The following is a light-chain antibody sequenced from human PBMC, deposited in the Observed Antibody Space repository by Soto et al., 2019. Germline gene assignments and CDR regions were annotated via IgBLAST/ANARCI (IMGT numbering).Light chain of an antibody. CDR1: QDIRNE. J-gene: IGKJ1*01. Sequence: DIQMTQSPSSLSASVGDRVTITCRASQDIRNELGWFQQKPGKAPKRLIYIASSLQSGVPSRFSGSGSGTEFTLTISSLQPEDYVTYYCLQHNDYPPTFGQGTKVEI. CDR3: LQHNDYPPT. V-gene: IGKV1-17*01. CDR2: IAS.